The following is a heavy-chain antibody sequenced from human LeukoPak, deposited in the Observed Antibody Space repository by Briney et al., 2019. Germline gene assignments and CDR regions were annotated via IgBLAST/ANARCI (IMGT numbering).Heavy chain of an antibody. CDR2: ISSSSDYI. J-gene: IGHJ4*02. CDR3: AREDHSDSSSPVDF. D-gene: IGHD6-6*01. CDR1: GFSFVGYS. Sequence: GGSLRLACEASGFSFVGYSMNWVRQAPGRGLEWVSSISSSSDYIYYVDSVKGRFTISRDNAKNSLYLQMNSLRAEDTAMYYCAREDHSDSSSPVDFWGQGTLVTVSS. V-gene: IGHV3-21*01.